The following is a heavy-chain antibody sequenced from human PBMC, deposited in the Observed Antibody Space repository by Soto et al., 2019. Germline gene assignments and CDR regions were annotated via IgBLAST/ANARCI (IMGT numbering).Heavy chain of an antibody. CDR3: RVVPAPPDPDY. D-gene: IGHD2-2*01. V-gene: IGHV3-11*01. Sequence: GGSLRLSCAASGFTFSDYYMSWIRQAPGKGLEWVSYISSSGSTIYYADSVKGRFTISRDNAKNSLYLQMNSLRAEDTAVYYCRVVPAPPDPDYWGQGTLVTVSS. J-gene: IGHJ4*02. CDR2: ISSSGSTI. CDR1: GFTFSDYY.